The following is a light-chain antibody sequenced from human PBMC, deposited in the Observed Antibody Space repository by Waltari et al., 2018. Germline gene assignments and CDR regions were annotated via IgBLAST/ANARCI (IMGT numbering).Light chain of an antibody. V-gene: IGLV3-19*01. CDR2: GKD. CDR3: NSRDNTNLAVV. CDR1: ILRIYP. J-gene: IGLJ3*02. Sequence: SSELTQDPTVSVALGQPVRITCQGDILRIYPVSCYQQKPGQAPILVHYGKDGRPSGIPDRFSGSTSGNTASLTITGTQAEDEADYYCNSRDNTNLAVVFGSGTKLTVL.